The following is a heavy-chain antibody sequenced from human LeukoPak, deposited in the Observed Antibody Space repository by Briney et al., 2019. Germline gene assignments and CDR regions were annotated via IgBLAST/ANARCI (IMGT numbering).Heavy chain of an antibody. CDR2: IKSKTDGGTT. D-gene: IGHD3-10*01. Sequence: GGSLRLSCAASGFTFSNAWMSWVRQAPGKGLEWVGRIKSKTDGGTTDYAAPVKGRFTISRDDSKNTLYLQMNSLKTEDTAVYYCTLPTMVRGADYWGQGTLVTVSP. V-gene: IGHV3-15*01. CDR3: TLPTMVRGADY. J-gene: IGHJ4*02. CDR1: GFTFSNAW.